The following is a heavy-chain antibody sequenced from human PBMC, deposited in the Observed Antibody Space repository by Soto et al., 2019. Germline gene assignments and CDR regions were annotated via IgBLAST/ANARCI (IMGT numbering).Heavy chain of an antibody. D-gene: IGHD3-16*01. CDR2: IYHSGST. Sequence: QLQLQESGSGLVKPSQTLSLTCAVSGGSISSGGYSWSWIRQPPGKGLEWIGYIYHSGSTYYNPSLNSRVTITVDRSKNQFSLKLRSVPAADTAVYYGAGVRWSWGQGTLVTVSS. CDR1: GGSISSGGYS. J-gene: IGHJ5*02. CDR3: AGVRWS. V-gene: IGHV4-30-2*01.